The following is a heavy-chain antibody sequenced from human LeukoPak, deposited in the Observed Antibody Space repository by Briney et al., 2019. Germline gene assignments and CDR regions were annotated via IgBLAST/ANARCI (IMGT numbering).Heavy chain of an antibody. Sequence: SETLSLTCTVSGGPISSYYWSWIRQPAGKGLEWIGRIYTSGSTNYNASLKSRVTMSVDTSKNQFSLKLSSVTAADTAVYYCARGYRYGYLYYFDYWGQGTLVTVSS. J-gene: IGHJ4*02. CDR1: GGPISSYY. CDR2: IYTSGST. V-gene: IGHV4-4*07. CDR3: ARGYRYGYLYYFDY. D-gene: IGHD5-18*01.